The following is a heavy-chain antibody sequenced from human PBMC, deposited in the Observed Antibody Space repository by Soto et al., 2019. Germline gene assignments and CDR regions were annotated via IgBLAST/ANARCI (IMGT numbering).Heavy chain of an antibody. CDR2: TVPLSGTP. CDR1: GANSNSYS. V-gene: IGHV1-69*06. CDR3: ARDWRQMSRGGFFDY. Sequence: QVRLVQSGSEVKKPGSSVRLSCKVSGANSNSYSIAWVRQAPGQGLEWMGTTVPLSGTPNYAQKFLDSVTLTADKSTSTAYMELSSLRSEDTGIYYCARDWRQMSRGGFFDYWGQGSLVSVSS. D-gene: IGHD3-16*01. J-gene: IGHJ4*02.